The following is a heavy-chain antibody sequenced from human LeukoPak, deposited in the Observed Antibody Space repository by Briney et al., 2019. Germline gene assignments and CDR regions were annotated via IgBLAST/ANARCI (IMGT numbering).Heavy chain of an antibody. CDR2: ISSSSSYI. D-gene: IGHD3-10*01. V-gene: IGHV3-21*01. CDR3: ARDKGMVRGVIGY. Sequence: GGSLRLSCAASGFTFSSYSMNWVRQAPGKGLEWVSSISSSSSYIYYADSVKGRFTISRDNAKNSLYLQMNSLRAEDTAVYYCARDKGMVRGVIGYWGQGTLVTVSS. J-gene: IGHJ4*02. CDR1: GFTFSSYS.